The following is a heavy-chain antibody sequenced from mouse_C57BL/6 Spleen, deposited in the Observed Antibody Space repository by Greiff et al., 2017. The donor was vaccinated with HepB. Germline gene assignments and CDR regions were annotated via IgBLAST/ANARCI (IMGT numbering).Heavy chain of an antibody. Sequence: QVQLQQPGAELVRPGSSVKLSCKASGYTFTSYWMDWVKQMPGQGLEWIGNIYPSDSETHYNQKFKDKATLTVDKSSSTAYMQHSSLTSEDSAVYYCARGNCAMEYWGQGTSVTVSS. CDR2: IYPSDSET. CDR1: GYTFTSYW. CDR3: ARGNCAMEY. J-gene: IGHJ4*01. V-gene: IGHV1-61*01.